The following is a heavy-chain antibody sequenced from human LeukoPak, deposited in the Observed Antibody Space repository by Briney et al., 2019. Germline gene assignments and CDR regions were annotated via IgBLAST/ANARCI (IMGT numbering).Heavy chain of an antibody. D-gene: IGHD3-22*01. CDR2: ISWNSGSI. V-gene: IGHV3-9*03. CDR3: AKSSSSGYYIYYFDY. Sequence: GGSLRLSCAASGFTFDDYAMHWVRQAPGKGLEWVSGISWNSGSIGYADSVKGRFTISRDNAKNSLYLQMNSLRAEDMALYYCAKSSSSGYYIYYFDYWGQGTLVTVSS. J-gene: IGHJ4*02. CDR1: GFTFDDYA.